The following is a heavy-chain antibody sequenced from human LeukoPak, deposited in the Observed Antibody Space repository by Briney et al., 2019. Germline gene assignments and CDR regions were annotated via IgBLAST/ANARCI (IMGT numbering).Heavy chain of an antibody. CDR2: FYYSGST. D-gene: IGHD3-22*01. CDR1: GGSMNDYY. Sequence: PSETLSLPCTVSGGSMNDYYWSWIRQPPGKGLEWIASFYYSGSTAYNPSLKSRATISLDTSKSQVSLNLNSVTAADTAVYYCARNGRDGSGYSSNWFDPWGQGTLVTVSS. CDR3: ARNGRDGSGYSSNWFDP. J-gene: IGHJ5*02. V-gene: IGHV4-59*01.